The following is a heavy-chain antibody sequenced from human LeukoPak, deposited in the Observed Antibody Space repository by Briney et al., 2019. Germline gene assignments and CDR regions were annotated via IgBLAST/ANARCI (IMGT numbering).Heavy chain of an antibody. Sequence: GGSLRLSCAASGFTFSNYWMNWVRQAPGKGLEWVANIKQDGGEKAYVDSVKGRFTISRDNAKNSLHLQMNSLRAEDTAVYYRARDRAYDFWSGSLDNWFDRWGQGTLVTVSS. CDR2: IKQDGGEK. V-gene: IGHV3-7*01. D-gene: IGHD3-3*01. CDR3: ARDRAYDFWSGSLDNWFDR. J-gene: IGHJ5*02. CDR1: GFTFSNYW.